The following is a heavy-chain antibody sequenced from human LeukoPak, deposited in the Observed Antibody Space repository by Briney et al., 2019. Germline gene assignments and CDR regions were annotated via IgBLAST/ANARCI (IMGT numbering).Heavy chain of an antibody. D-gene: IGHD3-3*02. CDR2: IYYSGST. J-gene: IGHJ4*02. V-gene: IGHV4-59*01. Sequence: PSETPSLTCTVSGGSISSYYWSWIRQPPGKGLEWIGYIYYSGSTNYNSSLKSRVTISIDTSKNQFSLRLSSVTAADTAVYYCARDHLADYFDYWGQGTLVTVSS. CDR3: ARDHLADYFDY. CDR1: GGSISSYY.